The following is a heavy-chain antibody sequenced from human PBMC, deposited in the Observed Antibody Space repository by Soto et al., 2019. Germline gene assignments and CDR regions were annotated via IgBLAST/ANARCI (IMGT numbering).Heavy chain of an antibody. V-gene: IGHV4-61*08. Sequence: PEETLSLTCPVTGGSVSSGGYYLSWIRHPPGNRLEWIGYIYNSGSTKYKPSLKSRVTISVDTSKNQFSLKLRSVTAADTAVYYCASGRRMYYYDSSDYYPFDYWGQGTLVTVSS. D-gene: IGHD3-22*01. J-gene: IGHJ4*02. CDR2: IYNSGST. CDR3: ASGRRMYYYDSSDYYPFDY. CDR1: GGSVSSGGYY.